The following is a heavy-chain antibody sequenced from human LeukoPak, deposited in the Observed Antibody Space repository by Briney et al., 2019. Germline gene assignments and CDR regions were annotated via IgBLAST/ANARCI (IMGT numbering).Heavy chain of an antibody. CDR3: ARVSAAARPYYYYMDV. D-gene: IGHD6-6*01. CDR2: IYTSGST. CDR1: GGSISSYY. Sequence: SETLSLTCTVSGGSISSYYWSWVRQPAGKGLEWIGRIYTSGSTNYNPSLKSRVTMSVDTSKNQFSLKLSSVTAADTAVYYCARVSAAARPYYYYMDVWGKGTTVTVSS. J-gene: IGHJ6*03. V-gene: IGHV4-4*07.